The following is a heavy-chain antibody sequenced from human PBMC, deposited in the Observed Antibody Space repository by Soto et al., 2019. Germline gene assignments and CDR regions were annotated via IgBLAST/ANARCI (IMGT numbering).Heavy chain of an antibody. CDR1: GYIFTSYV. Sequence: ASVKVSCKASGYIFTSYVIHWVRQAPGQRLERMGWINAGNGDTKYSQKLQGRVTITSDTSASTAYMELSSLRSEDTAVYYCARGNNLFDPWGQGTLVTVSS. CDR3: ARGNNLFDP. CDR2: INAGNGDT. J-gene: IGHJ5*02. V-gene: IGHV1-3*01.